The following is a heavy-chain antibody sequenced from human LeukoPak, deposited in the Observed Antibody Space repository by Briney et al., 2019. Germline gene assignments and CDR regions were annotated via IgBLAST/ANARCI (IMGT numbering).Heavy chain of an antibody. D-gene: IGHD6-19*01. J-gene: IGHJ6*02. Sequence: ASVKVSCKASGYTFTSYGISWVRQAPGQGLEWMGWISAYNGNTNYAQKLQGRVTMTTDTSTSTAYMELRSLRSDDTAVYYCARGGYSSGWYLYYYYYGMDVWGQGTTVTVSS. CDR2: ISAYNGNT. V-gene: IGHV1-18*01. CDR3: ARGGYSSGWYLYYYYYGMDV. CDR1: GYTFTSYG.